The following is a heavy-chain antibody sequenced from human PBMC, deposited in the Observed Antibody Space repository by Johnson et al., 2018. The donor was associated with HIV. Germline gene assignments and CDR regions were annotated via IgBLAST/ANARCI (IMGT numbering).Heavy chain of an antibody. D-gene: IGHD1-26*01. CDR2: IWYDGSNK. Sequence: VQLVESGGGVVQPGRSLRLSCAASGFTFSSYGMHWVRQAPGKGLEWVAVIWYDGSNKYYVDSLKGRFTISRDNAKNSLYLQMDSLRPEDTAVYYCARAAYSGSHHDAFDIWGQGTLVTVSS. V-gene: IGHV3-33*01. CDR1: GFTFSSYG. J-gene: IGHJ3*02. CDR3: ARAAYSGSHHDAFDI.